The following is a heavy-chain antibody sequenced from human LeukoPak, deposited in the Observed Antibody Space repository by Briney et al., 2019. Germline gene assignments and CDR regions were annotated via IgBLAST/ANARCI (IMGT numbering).Heavy chain of an antibody. CDR1: GFTFSSYW. J-gene: IGHJ5*02. Sequence: GGSLRLSCAASGFTFSSYWMSWVRQTPGKALEWVANVNQDGTEKNYMAFVKGRFTISRDNAKNSLYLQMNSLRVEDSAVYYCAKDQYYVLHPGRFDPWGQGTLVTVSS. CDR2: VNQDGTEK. V-gene: IGHV3-7*01. D-gene: IGHD2/OR15-2a*01. CDR3: AKDQYYVLHPGRFDP.